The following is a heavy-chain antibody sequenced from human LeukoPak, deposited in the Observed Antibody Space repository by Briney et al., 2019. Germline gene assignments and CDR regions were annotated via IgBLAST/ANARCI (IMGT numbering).Heavy chain of an antibody. CDR3: TRELDWNDDVYYYYGMDV. Sequence: GGSLRLSCAASGFTFSSYAMHWVRQAPGKGLEWVAVISYDGSNKYYADSVKGRFTISRDNSKNTLYLQMNNLRAEDTAVYYCTRELDWNDDVYYYYGMDVWGQGTTVTVSS. D-gene: IGHD1-1*01. J-gene: IGHJ6*02. V-gene: IGHV3-30-3*01. CDR2: ISYDGSNK. CDR1: GFTFSSYA.